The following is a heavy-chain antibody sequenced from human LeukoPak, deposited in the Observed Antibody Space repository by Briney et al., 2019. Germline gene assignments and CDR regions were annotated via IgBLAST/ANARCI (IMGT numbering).Heavy chain of an antibody. V-gene: IGHV4-34*01. CDR1: GGSFSGYY. CDR3: ARDSGYDKGIDY. Sequence: SETLSLTCAVYGGSFSGYYCSWIRQPPGRGLEWIGEINHSGSTNYNPSLKSRVTISVDTSKNQFSLKLSSVTAADTAVYYCARDSGYDKGIDYWGQGTLVTVSS. D-gene: IGHD5-12*01. CDR2: INHSGST. J-gene: IGHJ4*02.